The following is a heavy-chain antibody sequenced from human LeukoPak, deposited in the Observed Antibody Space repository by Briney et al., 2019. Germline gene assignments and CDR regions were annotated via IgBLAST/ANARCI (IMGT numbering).Heavy chain of an antibody. Sequence: PGGSLRLSCAASGLTFSSYGMTWVRQAPGKGLEWVSAISGSGGSTYYADSMKGRFTISRDNSKNTLFLQMNSLRAEDTAVYYCAGRKQLWLRGYFDYWGQGTLVTVSS. J-gene: IGHJ4*02. V-gene: IGHV3-23*01. CDR1: GLTFSSYG. CDR3: AGRKQLWLRGYFDY. D-gene: IGHD5-18*01. CDR2: ISGSGGST.